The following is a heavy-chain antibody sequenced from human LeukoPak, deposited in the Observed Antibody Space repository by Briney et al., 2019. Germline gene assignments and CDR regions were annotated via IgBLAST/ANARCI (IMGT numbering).Heavy chain of an antibody. CDR3: ATLQGFIAAAGTWDY. D-gene: IGHD6-13*01. CDR1: GYTFTSYY. J-gene: IGHJ4*02. Sequence: GASVKVSCKASGYTFTSYYMHWVRQAPGQGLEWMGIINPSGGSTSYAQKFQGRVTMTEDTSTDTAYMELSSLRSEDTAVYYCATLQGFIAAAGTWDYRGQGTLVTVSS. CDR2: INPSGGST. V-gene: IGHV1-46*01.